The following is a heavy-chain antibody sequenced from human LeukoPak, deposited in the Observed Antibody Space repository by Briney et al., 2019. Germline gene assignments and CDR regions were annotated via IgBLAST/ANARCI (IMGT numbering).Heavy chain of an antibody. V-gene: IGHV4-34*01. J-gene: IGHJ6*03. CDR3: ARGPRYNFHYYYYYMDV. CDR2: INHSGST. D-gene: IGHD1-1*01. Sequence: KPSETLSLTCAVYGGSFSGYYWSWIRQPPGKGLEWIGEINHSGSTNYNPSLKSRVTISVDTSKNQFSLKLGSVTAADTAVYYCARGPRYNFHYYYYYMDVWGKGTTVTVSS. CDR1: GGSFSGYY.